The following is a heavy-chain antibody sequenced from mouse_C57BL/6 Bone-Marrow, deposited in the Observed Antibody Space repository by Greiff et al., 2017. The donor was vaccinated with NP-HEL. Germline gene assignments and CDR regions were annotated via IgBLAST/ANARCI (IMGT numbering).Heavy chain of an antibody. CDR2: ISSGGSYT. Sequence: DVKLVESGGDLVKPGGSLKLSCAASGFTFSSYGMSWVRQTPDKRLEWVATISSGGSYTYYPDNVKGRVTISRDNAKNTLYLQMSRLKSEHTAMYYCARHGTILTHIDYWGQGTTLTVSS. J-gene: IGHJ2*01. V-gene: IGHV5-6*02. CDR1: GFTFSSYG. CDR3: ARHGTILTHIDY. D-gene: IGHD2-5*01.